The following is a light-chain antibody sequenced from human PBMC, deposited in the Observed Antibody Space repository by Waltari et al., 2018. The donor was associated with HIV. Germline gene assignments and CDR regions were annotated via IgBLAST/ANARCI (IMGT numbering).Light chain of an antibody. CDR1: QSLLYSSDNKNY. CDR2: WAS. Sequence: ATINCKSSQSLLYSSDNKNYLAWYQQKPGQPPKLLIYWASTRESGVPDRFSGSGSGTDFTLTINSLQAEDVAVYYCQQYYSTLALTFGGGTKVEIK. CDR3: QQYYSTLALT. J-gene: IGKJ4*01. V-gene: IGKV4-1*01.